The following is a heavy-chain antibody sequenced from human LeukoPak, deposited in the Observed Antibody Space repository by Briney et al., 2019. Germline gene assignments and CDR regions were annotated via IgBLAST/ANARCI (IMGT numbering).Heavy chain of an antibody. CDR2: IYYSRST. V-gene: IGHV4-59*01. J-gene: IGHJ3*02. CDR3: ASYYDSSGYYQDYAFDI. CDR1: GGSISSYY. D-gene: IGHD3-22*01. Sequence: SETLSLTCTVSGGSISSYYWSWIRQPPGKGREWMGYIYYSRSTNYNPSLKSRVTISVDSSKNQLSLKMSSVTAADTAVYYWASYYDSSGYYQDYAFDIWGQGTMVTVSS.